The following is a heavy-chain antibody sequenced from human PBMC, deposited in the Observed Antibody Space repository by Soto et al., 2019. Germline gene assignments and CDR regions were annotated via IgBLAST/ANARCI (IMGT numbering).Heavy chain of an antibody. CDR3: AREDSIIIPAGSGF. CDR2: ISKSDYT. CDR1: GFAFNNYG. J-gene: IGHJ4*02. D-gene: IGHD2-2*01. Sequence: AGGSLRLSCTVSGFAFNNYGINWVRQAPGKGLEWVSSISKSDYTYYSDSVKGRFTISRDNAKNSVSLQMNTLRVEDTAVYYCAREDSIIIPAGSGFWGQGTLVTVAS. V-gene: IGHV3-21*01.